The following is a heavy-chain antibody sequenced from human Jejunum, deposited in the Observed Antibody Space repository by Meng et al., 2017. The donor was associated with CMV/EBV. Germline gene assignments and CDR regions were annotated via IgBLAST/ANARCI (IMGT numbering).Heavy chain of an antibody. J-gene: IGHJ4*02. CDR3: AREMSTYYFDY. CDR1: GYTFTSYA. V-gene: IGHV1-3*01. Sequence: QVQLVQSGAEVKTPGASVKVSCKASGYTFTSYAIHWVRQAPGQRLEWMGWINAANGNTKYSQKFQGRVTITRDTSASTVYMDLSSLRSEDTAVHYCAREMSTYYFDYWGQGTLVTVSS. CDR2: INAANGNT. D-gene: IGHD5/OR15-5a*01.